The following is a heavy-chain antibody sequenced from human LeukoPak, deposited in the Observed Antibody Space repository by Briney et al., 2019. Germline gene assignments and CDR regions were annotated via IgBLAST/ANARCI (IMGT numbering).Heavy chain of an antibody. Sequence: QAGGSLRLSCAASGFTFSSYAMSWVRQAPGKGLEWVSAISGSGGSTYYADSVKGRFTISRDNSKNTLYLQMNSLRAEDTAVYYCAKDKDTFPMGYQPADCWGQGTLVTVSS. J-gene: IGHJ4*02. CDR2: ISGSGGST. CDR1: GFTFSSYA. D-gene: IGHD2-2*01. CDR3: AKDKDTFPMGYQPADC. V-gene: IGHV3-23*01.